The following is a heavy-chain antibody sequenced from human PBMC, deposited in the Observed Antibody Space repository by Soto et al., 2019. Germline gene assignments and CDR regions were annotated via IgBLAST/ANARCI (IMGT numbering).Heavy chain of an antibody. J-gene: IGHJ4*02. CDR1: GGSLSSGAYY. D-gene: IGHD4-17*01. V-gene: IGHV4-61*08. Sequence: SETLSLTCTVSGGSLSSGAYYWSWIRKHPGKGLEWIGYIYYSGSTNYNPSLKSRVTISVDTSKNQFSLKLSSVTAADTAVYYCARRYGPGFDYWGQGTLVTVSS. CDR2: IYYSGST. CDR3: ARRYGPGFDY.